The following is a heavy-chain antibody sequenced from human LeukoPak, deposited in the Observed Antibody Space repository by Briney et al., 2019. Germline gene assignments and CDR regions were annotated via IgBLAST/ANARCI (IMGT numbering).Heavy chain of an antibody. J-gene: IGHJ4*02. CDR2: ISSSSSYI. V-gene: IGHV3-21*01. CDR1: GFTFSSYS. Sequence: PGGSLRLSCAASGFTFSSYSMNWVRQAPGKGLEWVSSISSSSSYIYYADSVKGRFTISRDNAKNSLYLQMNSLRAEDTAVYYCARDQEGTGCIDYWGQGTLVTVSS. CDR3: ARDQEGTGCIDY. D-gene: IGHD2-2*01.